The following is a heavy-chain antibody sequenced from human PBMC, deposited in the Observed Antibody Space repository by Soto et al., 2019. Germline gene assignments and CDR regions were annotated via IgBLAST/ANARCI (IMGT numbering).Heavy chain of an antibody. CDR2: IYPGDSDT. V-gene: IGHV5-51*01. CDR3: ARPHFGAAGGPFTLDY. Sequence: PGESLKISCKGSGYSFTSYWIGWVRQMPGKGLEWMGIIYPGDSDTRYSPSFQGQVTISADKSISTAYLQWSSLKASDTAMYYCARPHFGAAGGPFTLDYWGQGTLVTVSS. CDR1: GYSFTSYW. J-gene: IGHJ4*02. D-gene: IGHD6-13*01.